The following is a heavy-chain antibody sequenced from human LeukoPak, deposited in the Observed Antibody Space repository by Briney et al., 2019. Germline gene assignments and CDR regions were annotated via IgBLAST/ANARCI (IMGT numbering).Heavy chain of an antibody. CDR1: GFTFDDYA. Sequence: GGSLRLSCTVSGFTFDDYAMHWARHTPGEGLEWVSGITWNRDKIGYGDSVKGRFTISRDNAKYSLYLQMNSLRDEDTAVYYCATDPTYSNSGSGWGQGTLVTVSS. V-gene: IGHV3-9*01. CDR3: ATDPTYSNSGSG. D-gene: IGHD6-6*01. J-gene: IGHJ4*02. CDR2: ITWNRDKI.